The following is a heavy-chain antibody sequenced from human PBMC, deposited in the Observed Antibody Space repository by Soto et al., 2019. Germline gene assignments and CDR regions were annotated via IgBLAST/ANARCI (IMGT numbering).Heavy chain of an antibody. J-gene: IGHJ3*02. V-gene: IGHV1-18*01. CDR1: GYTFTSYG. Sequence: QVRLVQSGAEVKKPGASVKVSCKASGYTFTSYGISWVRQAPGQGLEWMGWISAYNGNTNYAQKLQGRVNMTTDTSTSTEYMEQRSLRSDDTAVYYCARARYGDYYINQGDFDIWGQGTMVTVSS. D-gene: IGHD4-17*01. CDR2: ISAYNGNT. CDR3: ARARYGDYYINQGDFDI.